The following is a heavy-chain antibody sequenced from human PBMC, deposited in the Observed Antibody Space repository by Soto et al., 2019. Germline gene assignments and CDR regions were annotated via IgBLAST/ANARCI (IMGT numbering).Heavy chain of an antibody. V-gene: IGHV3-23*01. J-gene: IGHJ4*02. CDR2: ISGTGTTT. D-gene: IGHD2-8*01. CDR1: GFTFSSYA. Sequence: GSLRLSCAASGFTFSSYAMTWVRQAPGKGLEWVSTISGTGTTTYYADSVKGRFTISRDNSKNTLYLQMNSLRTEDTAVYYCVKAVYLLDFDYWGQGTLVTVSS. CDR3: VKAVYLLDFDY.